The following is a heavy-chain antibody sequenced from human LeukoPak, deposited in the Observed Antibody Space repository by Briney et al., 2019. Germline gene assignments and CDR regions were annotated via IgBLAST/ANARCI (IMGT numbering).Heavy chain of an antibody. Sequence: PGGSLRLSCAASGFTFSSCAMHWVRQAPGKGLEWVAAISYDGSDKYYADSVKGRFTISRDNSKNTLYLQMNSLRAEDTAVYYCAREGDLTRYSGSYMTYWGQGTLVTVSS. J-gene: IGHJ4*02. CDR1: GFTFSSCA. V-gene: IGHV3-30*03. CDR2: ISYDGSDK. D-gene: IGHD1-26*01. CDR3: AREGDLTRYSGSYMTY.